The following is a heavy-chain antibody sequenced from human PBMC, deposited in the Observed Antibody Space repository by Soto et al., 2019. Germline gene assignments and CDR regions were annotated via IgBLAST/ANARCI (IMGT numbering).Heavy chain of an antibody. V-gene: IGHV1-69*08. CDR1: GGTFSSYT. Sequence: QVQLVQSGAEVKKPGSSVKVSCKASGGTFSSYTISWVRQAPGQGLEWMGRIIPILGIANYAQKFQRRVTITADKSTSTAYMELSSLRSEDTAVYYCARDRRGEDWYFDLWGRGTLVTVSS. CDR2: IIPILGIA. CDR3: ARDRRGEDWYFDL. D-gene: IGHD3-16*01. J-gene: IGHJ2*01.